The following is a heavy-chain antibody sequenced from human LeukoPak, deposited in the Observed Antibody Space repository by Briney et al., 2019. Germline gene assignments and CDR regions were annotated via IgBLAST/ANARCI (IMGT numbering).Heavy chain of an antibody. Sequence: ASVKVSCKASGYTFTSYGISWVRQAPGQGLEWMGWISAYNGNTNYAQKFQGRVTMTRNTSISTAYMELSSLRSEDTAVYYCARGSVVRGVTTSDFDYWGQGTLVTVSS. CDR1: GYTFTSYG. CDR2: ISAYNGNT. D-gene: IGHD3-10*01. V-gene: IGHV1-18*01. J-gene: IGHJ4*02. CDR3: ARGSVVRGVTTSDFDY.